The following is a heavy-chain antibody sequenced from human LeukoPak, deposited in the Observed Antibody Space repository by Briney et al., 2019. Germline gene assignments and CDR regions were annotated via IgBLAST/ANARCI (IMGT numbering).Heavy chain of an antibody. Sequence: SETLSLTCTVSGGSISVSSHYWGWIRQPPGKGLEWIGSSYYSGSAYYNPSLKSRVTISVDTSKNQFSLKLSSVAAADTAVYYCAISSISPAAFDYWGQGTLVTVSS. CDR3: AISSISPAAFDY. J-gene: IGHJ4*02. CDR1: GGSISVSSHY. V-gene: IGHV4-39*07. D-gene: IGHD6-6*01. CDR2: SYYSGSA.